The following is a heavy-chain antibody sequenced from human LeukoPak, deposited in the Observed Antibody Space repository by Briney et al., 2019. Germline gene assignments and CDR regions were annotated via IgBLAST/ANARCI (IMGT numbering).Heavy chain of an antibody. CDR2: MWYDGSYQ. J-gene: IGHJ3*02. V-gene: IGHV3-33*01. CDR3: ARETMYALDI. D-gene: IGHD3-10*02. Sequence: GGSLRLSCAASGFTFKSYGMQWVRQAPGKGLEWVAVMWYDGSYQSYADSLKGRFTISRDNFKDTLYLQMNSLRVEDTAVYYCARETMYALDIWGQGTMVTVCS. CDR1: GFTFKSYG.